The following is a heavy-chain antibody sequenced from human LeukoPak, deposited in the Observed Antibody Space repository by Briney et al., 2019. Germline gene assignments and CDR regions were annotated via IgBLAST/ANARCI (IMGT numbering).Heavy chain of an antibody. Sequence: GALRLSCAASGFTFSSYAMSWVRQAPGKGLERVSAISGSGDSTYYANSMKGRFTISRDNSKNTLNLQMNSLRAEDTAVYYCAKRKASSRWYYYYGMDVWGQGTTVTVSS. D-gene: IGHD6-13*01. CDR2: ISGSGDST. CDR1: GFTFSSYA. CDR3: AKRKASSRWYYYYGMDV. V-gene: IGHV3-23*01. J-gene: IGHJ6*02.